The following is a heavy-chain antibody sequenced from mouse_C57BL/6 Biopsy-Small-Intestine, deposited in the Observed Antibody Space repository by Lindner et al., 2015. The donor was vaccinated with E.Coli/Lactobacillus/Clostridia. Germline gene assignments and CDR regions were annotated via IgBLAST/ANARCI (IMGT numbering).Heavy chain of an antibody. CDR3: AKYGIYSDDSGYGFDI. D-gene: IGHD1-1*02. V-gene: IGHV1-74*01. CDR2: VIPILAVA. Sequence: SVKVSCKASGGTFNSYAISWVRQAPGQGLEWMGRVIPILAVANYAQNFQGRVTITADKATSTAYMELSSLRSDDTAVYYCAKYGIYSDDSGYGFDIWGQGTMVTVSS. CDR1: GGTFNSYA. J-gene: IGHJ1*01.